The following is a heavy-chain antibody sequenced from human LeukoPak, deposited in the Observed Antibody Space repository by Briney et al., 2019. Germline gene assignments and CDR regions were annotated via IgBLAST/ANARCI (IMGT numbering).Heavy chain of an antibody. CDR1: GGSISSSSYY. Sequence: SETLSLTCTVSGGSISSSSYYWGWIRQPPGKGLEWIGSIYYSGSTYYNPSLKSRVTISVDTSKSQFSLKLSSVTAADTAVYYCARDRVAAAGIFFWGQGTLVTVSS. J-gene: IGHJ4*02. V-gene: IGHV4-39*07. CDR2: IYYSGST. D-gene: IGHD6-13*01. CDR3: ARDRVAAAGIFF.